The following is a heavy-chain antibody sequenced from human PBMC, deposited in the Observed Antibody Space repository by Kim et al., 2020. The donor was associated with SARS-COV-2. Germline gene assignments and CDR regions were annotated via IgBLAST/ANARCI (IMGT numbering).Heavy chain of an antibody. D-gene: IGHD3-22*01. Sequence: GESLKISCKASGYSFSSYWIAWLRQMPGKGLELMGRIDPSDSYVIYSPAFPGHVTISVDESISAAYLQWSGLKASDSAMYYCARLPNYSHSSDRVSPLYFDFWGQGVLVTVSS. CDR1: GYSFSSYW. CDR2: IDPSDSYV. V-gene: IGHV5-10-1*01. J-gene: IGHJ4*02. CDR3: ARLPNYSHSSDRVSPLYFDF.